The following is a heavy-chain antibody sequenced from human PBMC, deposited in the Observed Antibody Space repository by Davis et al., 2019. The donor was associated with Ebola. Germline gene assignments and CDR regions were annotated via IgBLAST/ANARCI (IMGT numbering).Heavy chain of an antibody. Sequence: GGSLRLSCAASGFTFSGSAMHWVRQASGKGLEWVGRISSKANSYATAYAASVKGRSTISRDDSKNTAYLQMNSLKTEDTAVYYCTSSGWYFNNWYFDLWGRGTLVTVSS. CDR3: TSSGWYFNNWYFDL. V-gene: IGHV3-73*01. CDR2: ISSKANSYAT. CDR1: GFTFSGSA. D-gene: IGHD6-19*01. J-gene: IGHJ2*01.